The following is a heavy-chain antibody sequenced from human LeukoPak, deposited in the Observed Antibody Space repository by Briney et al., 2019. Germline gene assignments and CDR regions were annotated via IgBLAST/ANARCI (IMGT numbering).Heavy chain of an antibody. CDR1: GGSISSGGYY. J-gene: IGHJ4*02. Sequence: SETLSLTCTVSGGSISSGGYYWSWIRQHPGKGLEWIGYIYYSGSTYYNPSLKSRVTISVDTSKNQFSLKPSSVTAADTAVYYCASLGYCSGGSCYSFDYWGQGTLVTVSS. V-gene: IGHV4-31*03. CDR2: IYYSGST. D-gene: IGHD2-15*01. CDR3: ASLGYCSGGSCYSFDY.